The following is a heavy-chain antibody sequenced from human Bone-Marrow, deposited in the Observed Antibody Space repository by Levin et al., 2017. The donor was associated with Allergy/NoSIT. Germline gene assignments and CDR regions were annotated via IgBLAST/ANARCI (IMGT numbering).Heavy chain of an antibody. D-gene: IGHD2-15*01. Sequence: ASVKVSCKASGGTFTNYAINWVRQAPGQGLEWMGGIIPMFGTAFYAEKFQGRVTIIADESTTTSHLELSSLRSEDTAIYYCASLGYCSGGSCFWPNDYGDSDGTWGQGTRVIVSS. J-gene: IGHJ5*02. CDR3: ASLGYCSGGSCFWPNDYGDSDGT. CDR2: IIPMFGTA. V-gene: IGHV1-69*13. CDR1: GGTFTNYA.